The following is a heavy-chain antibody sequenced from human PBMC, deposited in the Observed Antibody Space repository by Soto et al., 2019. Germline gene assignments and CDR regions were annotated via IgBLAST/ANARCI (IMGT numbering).Heavy chain of an antibody. D-gene: IGHD3-22*01. CDR1: GFTFSSYA. V-gene: IGHV3-23*01. CDR3: AKDIPHYYDSSGYYYVGAFDI. Sequence: EVQLLESGGGLVQPGGSLRLSCAASGFTFSSYAMSWVRQAPGKGLEWVSAISGSGGSTYYADSVKGRFTISRDNSKNTLYLQMNSLRAEDTAVYYCAKDIPHYYDSSGYYYVGAFDIWGQGTMVTVSS. CDR2: ISGSGGST. J-gene: IGHJ3*02.